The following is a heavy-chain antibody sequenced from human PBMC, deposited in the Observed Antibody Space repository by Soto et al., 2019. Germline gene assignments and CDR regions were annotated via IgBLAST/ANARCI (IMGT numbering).Heavy chain of an antibody. J-gene: IGHJ6*02. Sequence: QVQMEESGPGLGKPSGTLSLTCAVSGDSVSRSTWWSWVRQTPEKGLEWIGEVYQSGITHYSPSLKNRLTISLDKSKNQFSLKLTSVTAADAAVYFCARDGHFDSSGIMDVWGRGTTVTVAS. CDR2: VYQSGIT. CDR3: ARDGHFDSSGIMDV. CDR1: GDSVSRSTW. V-gene: IGHV4-4*02. D-gene: IGHD3-22*01.